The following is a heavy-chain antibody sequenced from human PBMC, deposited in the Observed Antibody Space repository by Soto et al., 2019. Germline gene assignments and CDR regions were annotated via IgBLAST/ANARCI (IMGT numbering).Heavy chain of an antibody. CDR3: ARDEGQAGYGMDV. V-gene: IGHV4-4*02. Sequence: SETLSLTCAVSSGSISSSNWWSWVRQPPGKGLEWIGEIYHSGSTNYNPSLKSRVTISVDKSKNQFSLKLSSVTAADTAVYYCARDEGQAGYGMDVWGQGTTVTVSS. CDR2: IYHSGST. J-gene: IGHJ6*02. D-gene: IGHD6-19*01. CDR1: SGSISSSNW.